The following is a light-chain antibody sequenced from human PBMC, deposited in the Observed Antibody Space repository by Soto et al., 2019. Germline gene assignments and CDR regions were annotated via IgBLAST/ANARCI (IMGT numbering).Light chain of an antibody. CDR3: QQYDDWLRLT. CDR1: QSVSRN. CDR2: GAS. Sequence: DIVMTQSPATLSVSPGERATLSCRASQSVSRNLAWYQQKPGQAPRLLIFGASSRATGIPARFSGSGSGTEFNLTISSLQSEDFAVYFCQQYDDWLRLTFGGGTKVDIK. J-gene: IGKJ4*01. V-gene: IGKV3D-15*01.